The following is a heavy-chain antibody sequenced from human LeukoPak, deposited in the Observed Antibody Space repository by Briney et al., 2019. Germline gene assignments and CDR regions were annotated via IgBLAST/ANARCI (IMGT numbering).Heavy chain of an antibody. CDR2: IKQDGSEK. D-gene: IGHD6-6*01. V-gene: IGHV3-7*03. Sequence: GGSLRLSCAASGFTFSRYWMTWVRQAPGKGLEWVANIKQDGSEKDYVDSVKGRFTISRDNAKNSLYLQMNSLKTEDTAVYYCARTVREGSDYWGQGTLVTVSS. CDR1: GFTFSRYW. CDR3: ARTVREGSDY. J-gene: IGHJ4*02.